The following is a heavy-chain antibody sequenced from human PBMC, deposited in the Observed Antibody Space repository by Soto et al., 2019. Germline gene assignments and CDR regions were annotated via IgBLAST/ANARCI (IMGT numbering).Heavy chain of an antibody. V-gene: IGHV1-8*01. CDR1: GYTFTSYD. D-gene: IGHD6-13*01. CDR2: MNPNSGNT. CDR3: ARAKTAYSSSSYYYYGMDV. Sequence: ASVKVSCKASGYTFTSYDINWVRQATGQGLEWMGWMNPNSGNTGYAQKFQGRVTMTRNTSISTAYMELSSLRSEDTAVYYCARAKTAYSSSSYYYYGMDVWGQGTTVTVSS. J-gene: IGHJ6*02.